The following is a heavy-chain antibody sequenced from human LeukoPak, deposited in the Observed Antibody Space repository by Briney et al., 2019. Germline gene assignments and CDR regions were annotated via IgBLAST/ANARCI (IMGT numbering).Heavy chain of an antibody. CDR3: ARVRQGWLQFWFDP. CDR2: INHSGST. CDR1: GGSFSGYY. J-gene: IGHJ5*02. V-gene: IGHV4-34*01. Sequence: PSETLSLTCAVYGGSFSGYYWSWIRQPPGKGLEWIGEINHSGSTNYNPSLKSRVTISVDTSKNQFSLKLSSVTAADTAVYYCARVRQGWLQFWFDPWGQGTLVTVSS. D-gene: IGHD5-24*01.